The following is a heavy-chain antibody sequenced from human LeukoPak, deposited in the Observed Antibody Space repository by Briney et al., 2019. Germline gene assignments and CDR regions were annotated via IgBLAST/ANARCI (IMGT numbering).Heavy chain of an antibody. CDR1: GYTFTSYD. V-gene: IGHV1-8*03. D-gene: IGHD3-22*01. J-gene: IGHJ5*02. CDR3: ARTRSGYYPMDP. Sequence: ASVKVSCKASGYTFTSYDINWVRQATGQGLEWMGWMNPNSGNTGYAQKFQGRVTITRNTSISTAYMKLSSLRSEDTAVYYCARTRSGYYPMDPWGQGTLVTVSS. CDR2: MNPNSGNT.